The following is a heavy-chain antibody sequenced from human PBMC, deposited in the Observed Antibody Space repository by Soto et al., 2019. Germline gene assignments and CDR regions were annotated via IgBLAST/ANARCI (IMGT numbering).Heavy chain of an antibody. CDR1: GFTFSDYY. CDR2: ISSSGSTI. V-gene: IGHV3-11*01. CDR3: ARVRITTRGYYYYYMDV. Sequence: GGSLRLSCAASGFTFSDYYMSWIRQAPGKGLEWVSYISSSGSTIYYADSGKGRFTISRDNAKNSLYLQMNSLRAEDTAVYYCARVRITTRGYYYYYMDVWGKGTTVTVSS. D-gene: IGHD3-22*01. J-gene: IGHJ6*03.